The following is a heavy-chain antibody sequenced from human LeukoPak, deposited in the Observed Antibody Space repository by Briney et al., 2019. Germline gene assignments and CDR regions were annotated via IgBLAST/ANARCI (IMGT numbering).Heavy chain of an antibody. Sequence: GGSLRLSCAASGFTFDDYAMHWVRQAPGKGLEWVSLISGDGGSTYYADSVKGRFTISRDNSKNSLYLQMNSLRTEDTALYYCAKTFRSGSYLDAFDIWGQGPMVTVSS. D-gene: IGHD1-26*01. V-gene: IGHV3-43*02. CDR3: AKTFRSGSYLDAFDI. J-gene: IGHJ3*02. CDR1: GFTFDDYA. CDR2: ISGDGGST.